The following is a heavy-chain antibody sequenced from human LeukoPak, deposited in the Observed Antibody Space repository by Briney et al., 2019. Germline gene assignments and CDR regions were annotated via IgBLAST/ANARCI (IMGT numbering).Heavy chain of an antibody. CDR2: IYYSGST. J-gene: IGHJ5*02. CDR1: GGSISSYY. Sequence: SETLSLTCTVSGGSISSYYWGWIRQPPGKGLEWIGSIYYSGSTYYNPSLKSRVTISVDTSKNQFSLKLSSVTAADTAVYYCARHTTGYNWFDPWGQGTLVTVSS. CDR3: ARHTTGYNWFDP. V-gene: IGHV4-39*01. D-gene: IGHD4-11*01.